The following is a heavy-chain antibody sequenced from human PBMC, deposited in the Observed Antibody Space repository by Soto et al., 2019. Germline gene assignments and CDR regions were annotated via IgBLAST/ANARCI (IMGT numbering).Heavy chain of an antibody. V-gene: IGHV4-30-4*01. CDR3: ARDSAYYDSSGKAFDY. CDR1: GGSISSGDYY. Sequence: SETLSLTCTVSGGSISSGDYYWSWIRQPPGKGLEWIGYIYYSGSTYYNPSLKSRVTISVDTSKNQFSLKLSSVTAADTAVYYCARDSAYYDSSGKAFDYWGQGTLVTVSS. D-gene: IGHD3-22*01. J-gene: IGHJ4*02. CDR2: IYYSGST.